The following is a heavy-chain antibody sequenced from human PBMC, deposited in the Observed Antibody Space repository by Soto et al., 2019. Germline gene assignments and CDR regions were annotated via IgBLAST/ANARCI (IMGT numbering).Heavy chain of an antibody. J-gene: IGHJ4*02. CDR3: ARPIPIRVYSPNYYFDY. CDR2: ISSSGSTI. D-gene: IGHD5-18*01. CDR1: GFTFSSYE. V-gene: IGHV3-48*03. Sequence: EVQLVESGGGLVQPGGSLRLSCAASGFTFSSYEMNWVRQAPGKGLEWVSYISSSGSTIYYADSVKGRFTISRDNAKNSLYLQMNSLRAEDTAVYYCARPIPIRVYSPNYYFDYWGQGTLVTVSS.